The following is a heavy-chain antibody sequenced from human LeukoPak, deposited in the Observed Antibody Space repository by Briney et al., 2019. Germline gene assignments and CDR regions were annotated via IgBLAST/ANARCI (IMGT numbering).Heavy chain of an antibody. D-gene: IGHD1-26*01. Sequence: SVKVSSKASGGTFSSYAISWVRQAPGQGLEWMGRIIPIFGIANYAQKFQGRVTITADKSTSTAYMELSSLRSEDTAVYYCARVGDTMTFDYWGQGTLVTVSS. CDR3: ARVGDTMTFDY. CDR2: IIPIFGIA. V-gene: IGHV1-69*04. J-gene: IGHJ4*02. CDR1: GGTFSSYA.